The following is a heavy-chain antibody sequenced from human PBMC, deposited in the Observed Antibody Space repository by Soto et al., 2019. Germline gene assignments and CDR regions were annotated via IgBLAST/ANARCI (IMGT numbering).Heavy chain of an antibody. D-gene: IGHD2-2*01. V-gene: IGHV1-69*13. J-gene: IGHJ3*02. CDR2: IIPIFGTA. Sequence: ASVKVSCKASGGTFSSYAISWVRQAPGQGLEWMGGIIPIFGTANYAQKFQGRVTITADESTSTAYMELSSLRSEDTAVYYCARGVVPAAIGAFDIWGQGTMVTVSS. CDR3: ARGVVPAAIGAFDI. CDR1: GGTFSSYA.